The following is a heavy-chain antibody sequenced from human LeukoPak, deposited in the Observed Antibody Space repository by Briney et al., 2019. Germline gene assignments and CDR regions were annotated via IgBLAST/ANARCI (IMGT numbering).Heavy chain of an antibody. CDR3: ARVRDFSWHYFDY. J-gene: IGHJ4*02. Sequence: SVKVSCKASGGTFSSYAISWVRQAPGQGLEWMGGIIPIFGTANCAQKFQGRVTITADGSTSTAYMELSSLRSEDTAVYYCARVRDFSWHYFDYWGQGTLVTVSS. CDR1: GGTFSSYA. D-gene: IGHD2-15*01. V-gene: IGHV1-69*13. CDR2: IIPIFGTA.